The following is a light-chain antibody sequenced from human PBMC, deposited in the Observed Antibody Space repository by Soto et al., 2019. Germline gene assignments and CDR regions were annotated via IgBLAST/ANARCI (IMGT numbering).Light chain of an antibody. J-gene: IGLJ3*02. CDR1: SSNIVSNY. V-gene: IGLV1-47*01. Sequence: QLVLTQPPSASGTPGQRVTISCSGSSSNIVSNYVYWYQQLPGTAPKLLIYRNNQRPSGVPDRFSGSKSGTSASLAISGLRSEDEADYYCAAWDDSLSGWVFGGGTKLTVL. CDR3: AAWDDSLSGWV. CDR2: RNN.